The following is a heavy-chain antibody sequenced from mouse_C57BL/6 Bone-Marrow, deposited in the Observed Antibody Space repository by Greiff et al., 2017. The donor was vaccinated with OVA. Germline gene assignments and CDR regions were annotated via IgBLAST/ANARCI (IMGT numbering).Heavy chain of an antibody. D-gene: IGHD4-1*01. CDR3: ARHGAWGWCAY. CDR2: ISNLASRI. Sequence: EVQRVESGGGLVQPGGSLKLSCAASGFTFSDYGMAWVRQAPRKGPEWVAFISNLASRIYYADTVPGSFTISRENAKNNLYLEMSSLRSEDTAMYYCARHGAWGWCAYWGQGTLVTVSA. CDR1: GFTFSDYG. J-gene: IGHJ3*01. V-gene: IGHV5-15*01.